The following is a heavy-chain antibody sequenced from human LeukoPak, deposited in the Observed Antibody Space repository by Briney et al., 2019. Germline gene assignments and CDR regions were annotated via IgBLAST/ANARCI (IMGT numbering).Heavy chain of an antibody. V-gene: IGHV3-21*01. CDR3: ARDSGAGWNDVFWFDP. CDR1: GFTFSSYS. J-gene: IGHJ5*02. CDR2: ISSSSSYI. D-gene: IGHD1-1*01. Sequence: GGSLRLSCAASGFTFSSYSMNWVRQAPGKGLEWVSSISSSSSYIYYADSVKGRFTISRDNAKNSLYLQMNSLRAEDTAVYYCARDSGAGWNDVFWFDPWGQGTLVTVSS.